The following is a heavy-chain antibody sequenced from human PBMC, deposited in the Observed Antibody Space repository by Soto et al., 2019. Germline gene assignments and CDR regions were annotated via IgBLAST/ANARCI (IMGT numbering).Heavy chain of an antibody. Sequence: GGSLRLSCTASGFTFGDYAMSWFRQAPGKGLEWVGFIRSKAYGGTTEYAASVKGRFTISRDDSKSIAYLQMNSLKTEDTAVYYCTRGYDYDFWSGYYYGNYMDVWGKGTTVTVSS. CDR3: TRGYDYDFWSGYYYGNYMDV. D-gene: IGHD3-3*01. CDR2: IRSKAYGGTT. V-gene: IGHV3-49*03. CDR1: GFTFGDYA. J-gene: IGHJ6*03.